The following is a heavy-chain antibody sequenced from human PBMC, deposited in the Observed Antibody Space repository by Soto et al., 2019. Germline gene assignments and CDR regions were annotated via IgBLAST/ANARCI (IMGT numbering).Heavy chain of an antibody. D-gene: IGHD1-26*01. J-gene: IGHJ4*02. V-gene: IGHV3-48*01. CDR3: ARGSIVERGWDFDY. Sequence: GGSLRLSCAASGFTFSSYSMNWVRQAPGKGLEWVSYISSSSSTIYYADSVKGRFTISRDNAKNSLYLQMNSLRAEDTAVYYCARGSIVERGWDFDYWGQGTLVTVSS. CDR2: ISSSSSTI. CDR1: GFTFSSYS.